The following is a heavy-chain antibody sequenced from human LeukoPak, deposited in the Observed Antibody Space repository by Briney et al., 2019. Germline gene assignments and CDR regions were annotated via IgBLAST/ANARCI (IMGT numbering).Heavy chain of an antibody. CDR1: GYSFTTYA. CDR2: ISGYNGNT. CDR3: ARSGHCSGTSCYAEGLDY. D-gene: IGHD2-2*01. V-gene: IGHV1-18*01. Sequence: ASVKVSCKASGYSFTTYAISWVRQAPGQGLEWMGWISGYNGNTEYAQMFQGRVTMTTDTSTSTAYMELRSLRSDDTAVYYCARSGHCSGTSCYAEGLDYWGQGTLVTVSS. J-gene: IGHJ4*02.